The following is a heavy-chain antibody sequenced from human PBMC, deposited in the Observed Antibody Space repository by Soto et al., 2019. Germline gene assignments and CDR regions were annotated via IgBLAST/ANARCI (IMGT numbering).Heavy chain of an antibody. CDR1: GFTFSSYA. D-gene: IGHD3-22*01. CDR3: AKDLVTMIVVDIDY. J-gene: IGHJ4*02. V-gene: IGHV3-23*01. Sequence: RLSCAASGFTFSSYAMSWVRQAPGKGLEWVSAISGSGGSTYYADSVKGRFTISRDNSKNTLYLQMNSLRAEDTAVYYCAKDLVTMIVVDIDYWGQGTLVTVSS. CDR2: ISGSGGST.